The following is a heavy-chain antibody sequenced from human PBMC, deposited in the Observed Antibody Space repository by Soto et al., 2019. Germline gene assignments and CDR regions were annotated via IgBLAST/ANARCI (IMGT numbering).Heavy chain of an antibody. D-gene: IGHD6-19*01. Sequence: GGSLRLSCTASGFTFGDYALTWVRQAPGKGLECVGFIRNKDYGGTTEYAASVKGRFTISRDDSKSIAYLQMNSLKTEDTAVYYCSRAGGSGWGYYFDYWGQGTLVTVSS. J-gene: IGHJ4*02. CDR2: IRNKDYGGTT. CDR3: SRAGGSGWGYYFDY. V-gene: IGHV3-49*04. CDR1: GFTFGDYA.